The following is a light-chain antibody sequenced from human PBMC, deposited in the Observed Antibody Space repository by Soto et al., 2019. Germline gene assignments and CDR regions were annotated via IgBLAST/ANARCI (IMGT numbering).Light chain of an antibody. CDR2: GAS. Sequence: EIVMTQSPATLSVSPGERATLSCRASESVRSNLAWYQQKPGQAPRVLIYGASTRATGIPARFSGSGSGTEFTLTISSLQSEDVAVYCCQHYNNLWGFGGGTKVEIK. J-gene: IGKJ4*01. V-gene: IGKV3D-15*01. CDR3: QHYNNLWG. CDR1: ESVRSN.